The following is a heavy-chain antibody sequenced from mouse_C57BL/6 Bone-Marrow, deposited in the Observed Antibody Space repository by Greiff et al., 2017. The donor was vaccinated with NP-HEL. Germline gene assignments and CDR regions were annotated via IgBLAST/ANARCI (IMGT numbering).Heavy chain of an antibody. Sequence: VKLVESGPGLVQPSQSLSITCTVSGFSLTSYGVHWVRQSPGKGLEWLGVIWSGGSTDYNAAFISRLSISKDNSKSQVFFKRNSLQADDTAIYYGATHYDYDWTWFAYWGQGTLVTVSA. D-gene: IGHD2-4*01. CDR2: IWSGGST. J-gene: IGHJ3*01. CDR1: GFSLTSYG. CDR3: ATHYDYDWTWFAY. V-gene: IGHV2-2*01.